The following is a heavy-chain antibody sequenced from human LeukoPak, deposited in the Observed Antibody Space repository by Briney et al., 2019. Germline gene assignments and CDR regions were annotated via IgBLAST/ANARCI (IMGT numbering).Heavy chain of an antibody. CDR3: ARDYGYYDSSGYTLFDY. D-gene: IGHD3-22*01. Sequence: SETLSLTCTVSGGSISSGDYYWSWIRQPPGKGLEWIGYIYYSGSTYYNPSLKSRVTISVDTSKNQFSLKLSSVTAADTAVYYCARDYGYYDSSGYTLFDYWGQGTLVTVSS. V-gene: IGHV4-30-4*08. J-gene: IGHJ4*02. CDR2: IYYSGST. CDR1: GGSISSGDYY.